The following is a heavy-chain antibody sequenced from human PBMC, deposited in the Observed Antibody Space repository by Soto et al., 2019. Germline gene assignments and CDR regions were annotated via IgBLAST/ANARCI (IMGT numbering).Heavy chain of an antibody. J-gene: IGHJ4*02. CDR2: INHSGST. D-gene: IGHD6-13*01. Sequence: PSETLSLTCAVYGGSFSGYYWSWIRQPPGKGLEWIGEINHSGSTNYNPSLKSRVTISVDTSKNQFSLKLSSVTTADTAVYYCARGVRGYSSSWYVYWGQGIMVTVYS. CDR3: ARGVRGYSSSWYVY. V-gene: IGHV4-34*01. CDR1: GGSFSGYY.